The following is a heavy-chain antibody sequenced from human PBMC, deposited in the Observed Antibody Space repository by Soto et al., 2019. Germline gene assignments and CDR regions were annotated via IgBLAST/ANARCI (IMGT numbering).Heavy chain of an antibody. CDR1: GGSISSSSYY. V-gene: IGHV4-39*01. D-gene: IGHD3-10*01. Sequence: SETLSLTCTVSGGSISSSSYYWGWIRQPPGKGLEWIGSIYYSGSTYYNPSLKSRVTISVDTSKNQFSLKLSSVTAADTAVYYCALRRYYYGSGSYYPIDYWGRGTLVNV. CDR3: ALRRYYYGSGSYYPIDY. CDR2: IYYSGST. J-gene: IGHJ4*02.